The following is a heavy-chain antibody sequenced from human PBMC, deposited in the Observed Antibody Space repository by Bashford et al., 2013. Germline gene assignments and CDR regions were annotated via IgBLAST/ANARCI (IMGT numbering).Heavy chain of an antibody. Sequence: GGSLRLSCAASGFTFSTYWMSWVRQAPGKGLEWVANIKEDESEKYYVDSVKGRFTISRDNAKNSLYLQMNSLRRRDTAVYYCARGIAAAGRVFDPWGQGTLVTVSS. V-gene: IGHV3-7*01. D-gene: IGHD6-13*01. CDR2: IKEDESEK. J-gene: IGHJ5*02. CDR1: GFTFSTYW. CDR3: ARGIAAAGRVFDP.